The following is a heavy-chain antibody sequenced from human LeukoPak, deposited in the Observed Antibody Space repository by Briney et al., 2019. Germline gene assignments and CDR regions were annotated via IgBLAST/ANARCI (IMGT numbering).Heavy chain of an antibody. Sequence: SVKVSCKASGGTFSSYAISWVRQAPGQGLEWMGGIIPIFGTANYAQKFQGRVTITADESTSTAYMELSSLRSEDTAVYYCARVGFLEWLFFDYWGQGTLVTASS. CDR2: IIPIFGTA. V-gene: IGHV1-69*13. CDR3: ARVGFLEWLFFDY. J-gene: IGHJ4*02. CDR1: GGTFSSYA. D-gene: IGHD3-3*02.